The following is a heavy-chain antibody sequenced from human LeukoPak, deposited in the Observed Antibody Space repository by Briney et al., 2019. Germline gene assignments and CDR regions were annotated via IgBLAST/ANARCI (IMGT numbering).Heavy chain of an antibody. V-gene: IGHV4-4*02. D-gene: IGHD3-22*01. CDR3: AREYYYDSSGYFDI. CDR2: IYHSGST. J-gene: IGHJ3*02. Sequence: SGTLSLTCAVSSGSISSSNWWSWVRQPPGKGLEWIGEIYHSGSTNYNPSLKSRVTISVDKSKNQFSLKLSSVTAADTAVYYCAREYYYDSSGYFDIWGQGTMVTVSS. CDR1: SGSISSSNW.